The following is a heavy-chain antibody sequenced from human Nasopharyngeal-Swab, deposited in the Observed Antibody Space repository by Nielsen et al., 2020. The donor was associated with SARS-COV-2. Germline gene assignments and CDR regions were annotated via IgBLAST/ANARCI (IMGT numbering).Heavy chain of an antibody. D-gene: IGHD4-11*01. Sequence: RQPPGEGLGWGGRIKSKTDGGTTDYAAPVKGRFTISRDDSKNTLYLQMNSLKTEDTAVYYCTTDFTITISYHYYGMDVWGQGTTVTVSS. J-gene: IGHJ6*02. CDR3: TTDFTITISYHYYGMDV. CDR2: IKSKTDGGTT. V-gene: IGHV3-15*01.